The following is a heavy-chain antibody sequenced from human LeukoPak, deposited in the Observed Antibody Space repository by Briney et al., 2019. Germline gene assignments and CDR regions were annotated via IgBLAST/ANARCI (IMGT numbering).Heavy chain of an antibody. J-gene: IGHJ5*02. D-gene: IGHD6-13*01. CDR2: IIPILGIA. CDR1: GGTFSSYA. Sequence: ASVKVSCKASGGTFSSYAISWVRQAPGQGLEWMGRIIPILGIANYAQKFQGRVTITADKSTSTAYMELSSLRSEDTAVYYCARGAHSSSWYDNWFDPWGQGTLVTVSS. CDR3: ARGAHSSSWYDNWFDP. V-gene: IGHV1-69*04.